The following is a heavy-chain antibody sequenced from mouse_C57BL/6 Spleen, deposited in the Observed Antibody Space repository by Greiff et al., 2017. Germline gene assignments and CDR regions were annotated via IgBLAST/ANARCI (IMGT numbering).Heavy chain of an antibody. Sequence: QVQLKESGAELARPGASVKLSCKASGYTFTSYGISWVKQRTGQGLEWIGEIYPRSGNTYSNEQFKGTATLTADKSSSTAYMALRSLTSEDSAVYCCARAGTSDSSVLHGFFDYWGQGTTLTVSS. V-gene: IGHV1-81*01. CDR3: ARAGTSDSSVLHGFFDY. CDR2: IYPRSGNT. D-gene: IGHD3-2*02. CDR1: GYTFTSYG. J-gene: IGHJ2*01.